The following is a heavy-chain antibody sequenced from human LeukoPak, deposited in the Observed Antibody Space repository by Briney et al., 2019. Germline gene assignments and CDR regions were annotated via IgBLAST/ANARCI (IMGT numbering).Heavy chain of an antibody. CDR1: GFTFDDYG. D-gene: IGHD1-26*01. V-gene: IGHV3-20*04. CDR2: INWNGGST. CDR3: ARDPYSGNYGAYYYYYMDV. J-gene: IGHJ6*03. Sequence: GGSLRLSCAASGFTFDDYGMSWVRQAPGKGLEWVSGINWNGGSTGYADSVKGRFTISRDNAKNSLYLQMDSLRVEDTAEYYCARDPYSGNYGAYYYYYMDVWGKGTTVTVSS.